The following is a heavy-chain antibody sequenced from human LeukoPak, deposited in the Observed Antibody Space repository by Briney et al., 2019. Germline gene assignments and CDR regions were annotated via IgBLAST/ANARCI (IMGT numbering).Heavy chain of an antibody. CDR1: GYAFSSYG. V-gene: IGHV1-18*01. Sequence: ASVKVSCKASGYAFSSYGFSWVRQAPGQGPEWMGWISAYTGETTYEQNLQSRVTMTADTSTSTAYMELRSLRSDDTAVYYCARDRYYDASDYYYNLDYWGQGTLVTVSS. J-gene: IGHJ4*02. CDR2: ISAYTGET. D-gene: IGHD3-22*01. CDR3: ARDRYYDASDYYYNLDY.